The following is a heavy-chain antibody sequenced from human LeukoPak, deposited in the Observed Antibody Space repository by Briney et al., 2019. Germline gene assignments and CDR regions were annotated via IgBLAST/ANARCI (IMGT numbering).Heavy chain of an antibody. CDR3: ARAYSGSYRTTLFY. CDR1: GFTFSSYW. CDR2: IKQDESEK. Sequence: GGSLRLSCAASGFTFSSYWMSWVRQAPGKGLEWVANIKQDESEKYYVDSVKGRFTISRDNAKNSLYLQMNSLRAEDTAVYYCARAYSGSYRTTLFYWGQGTLVTVTS. D-gene: IGHD1-26*01. V-gene: IGHV3-7*01. J-gene: IGHJ4*02.